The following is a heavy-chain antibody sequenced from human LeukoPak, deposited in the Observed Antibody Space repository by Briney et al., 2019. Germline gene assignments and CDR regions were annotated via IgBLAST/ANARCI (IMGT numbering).Heavy chain of an antibody. CDR2: ISWNSGSI. D-gene: IGHD3-10*01. Sequence: PGGSLRLSCAASGFTFDDYAMHWVRQAPGKGLEWVSGISWNSGSIGYADSVKGRFTISRDNAKNSLYLQMNSLRAEDTALYYCAKGVGFGPPTSGMDVWGQGTTVTVSS. CDR3: AKGVGFGPPTSGMDV. J-gene: IGHJ6*02. CDR1: GFTFDDYA. V-gene: IGHV3-9*01.